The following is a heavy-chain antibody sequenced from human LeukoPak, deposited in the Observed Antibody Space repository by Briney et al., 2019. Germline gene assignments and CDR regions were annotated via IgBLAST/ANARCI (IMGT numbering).Heavy chain of an antibody. Sequence: SVKVSCKASGGTFSSYAISWVRQAPGQGLEWMGGIIPIFGTANYAQKFQGRVTITADESTSTAYMELCSLRSEDTAVYYCTRDREEGDGYNYNDYWGQGTLVTVSS. J-gene: IGHJ4*02. D-gene: IGHD5-24*01. CDR3: TRDREEGDGYNYNDY. CDR2: IIPIFGTA. CDR1: GGTFSSYA. V-gene: IGHV1-69*01.